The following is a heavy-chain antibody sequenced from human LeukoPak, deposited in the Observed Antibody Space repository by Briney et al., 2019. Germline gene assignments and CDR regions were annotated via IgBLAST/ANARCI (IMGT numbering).Heavy chain of an antibody. CDR2: IDSTSTYI. CDR1: GFTFNKYG. J-gene: IGHJ3*02. Sequence: PGGSLRLSCAASGFTFNKYGMNWVRQAPGKGLEWVSTIDSTSTYIYYADSVKGRFTISRDNGKNSMDLQMNSLRVEDTAVYYCARLRDISLVYDSLDIWGQGTLVTVSS. CDR3: ARLRDISLVYDSLDI. D-gene: IGHD5/OR15-5a*01. V-gene: IGHV3-21*06.